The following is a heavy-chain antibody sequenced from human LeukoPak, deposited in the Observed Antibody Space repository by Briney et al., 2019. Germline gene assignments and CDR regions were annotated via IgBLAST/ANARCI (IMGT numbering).Heavy chain of an antibody. CDR3: ARGNNPISSLDY. J-gene: IGHJ4*02. CDR1: GGPISSGDYY. V-gene: IGHV4-61*02. Sequence: SETLSLTCTVSGGPISSGDYYWSWIRQPAGKGLEWIGRIYTSGSTNYNPSLKSRITISVDTSKNQFFLKLRSVTAADTAVYYCARGNNPISSLDYWGQGTLVTVSS. D-gene: IGHD1/OR15-1a*01. CDR2: IYTSGST.